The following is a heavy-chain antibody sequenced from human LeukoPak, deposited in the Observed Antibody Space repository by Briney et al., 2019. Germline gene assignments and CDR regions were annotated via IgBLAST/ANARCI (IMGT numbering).Heavy chain of an antibody. D-gene: IGHD3-22*01. Sequence: GESLKISCKASGYSFSSYWIGWVRQMPGKGLEWVGIIYPGDSDTRYSPSFQGQVTISADESISTAYLQWSSLKASDTAMYYCVRQGYYYDSSAYYSTDYWGQGTLVTVSS. CDR3: VRQGYYYDSSAYYSTDY. CDR1: GYSFSSYW. V-gene: IGHV5-51*01. J-gene: IGHJ4*02. CDR2: IYPGDSDT.